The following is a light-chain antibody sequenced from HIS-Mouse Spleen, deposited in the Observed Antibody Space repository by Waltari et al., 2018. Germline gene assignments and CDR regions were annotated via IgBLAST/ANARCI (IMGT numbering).Light chain of an antibody. V-gene: IGLV3-10*01. Sequence: SYDLTQPPSVSVSPGQTPRITCSGDALPKKYTDWYQQKSGQAPVLVIYEDSKRPSGIPERFSGSSSGTMATLTISGAQVEDEADYYCYSTDSSGNHRVFGGGTKLTVL. CDR1: ALPKKY. J-gene: IGLJ2*01. CDR2: EDS. CDR3: YSTDSSGNHRV.